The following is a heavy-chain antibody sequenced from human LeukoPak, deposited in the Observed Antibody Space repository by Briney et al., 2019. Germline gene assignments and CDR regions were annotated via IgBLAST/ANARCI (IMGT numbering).Heavy chain of an antibody. V-gene: IGHV1-46*01. CDR1: GYTFTSYY. CDR3: ARGHRTSLDYYDSSGYSPPDY. J-gene: IGHJ4*02. D-gene: IGHD3-22*01. Sequence: GASVKVSCKASGYTFTSYYMHWVRQAPGQWLEWMGIINPSGGSTSYAQKFQGRVTMTRDTSTSTVYMELSSLRSDDTAVYYCARGHRTSLDYYDSSGYSPPDYWGQGTLVTVSS. CDR2: INPSGGST.